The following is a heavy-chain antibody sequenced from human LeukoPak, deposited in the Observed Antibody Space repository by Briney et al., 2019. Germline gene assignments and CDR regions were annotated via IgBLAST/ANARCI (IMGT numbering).Heavy chain of an antibody. Sequence: SETLSLTCTVSGGSISRYYWNWIRQPPGKGLEWIGYIYYSGSTNYNPPLKSRVTISVDTSKNQFSLKLSSVTAADTAVYYCARETTTEGGFHYWGQGTLVTVSS. J-gene: IGHJ4*02. D-gene: IGHD4-17*01. CDR1: GGSISRYY. V-gene: IGHV4-59*01. CDR3: ARETTTEGGFHY. CDR2: IYYSGST.